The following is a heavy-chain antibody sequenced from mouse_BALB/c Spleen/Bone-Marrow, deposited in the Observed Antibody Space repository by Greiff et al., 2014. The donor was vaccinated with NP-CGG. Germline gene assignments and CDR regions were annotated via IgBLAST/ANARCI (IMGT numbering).Heavy chain of an antibody. CDR1: GYTFTDYA. CDR2: ISTYHGDA. D-gene: IGHD1-1*01. CDR3: ARWRYYGSSYVSYYAMDY. Sequence: QVQLQQPGAELVRPGVSVKISCKGSGYTFTDYAMHWVKQSHAKSLEWIGVISTYHGDASYNQKFKGKATMTVDKSSSTAYMELARLTSEDSAIYYCARWRYYGSSYVSYYAMDYWGQGTSVTVSS. J-gene: IGHJ4*01. V-gene: IGHV1S137*01.